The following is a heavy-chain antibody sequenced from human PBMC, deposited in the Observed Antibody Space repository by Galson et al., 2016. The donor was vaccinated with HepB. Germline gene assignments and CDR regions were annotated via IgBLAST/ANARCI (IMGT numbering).Heavy chain of an antibody. D-gene: IGHD4-23*01. J-gene: IGHJ5*02. CDR3: VRDHSVVPTTAYNWLDP. CDR1: GFAFSSHW. CDR2: INSDGTIS. V-gene: IGHV3-74*01. Sequence: SLRLSCAASGFAFSSHWMHWVRQDLGKGLVWVSRINSDGTISNYADSVKGRFTISRDNAKNTLYLQMNSLRAEYTALYFCVRDHSVVPTTAYNWLDPWGRGTLFTVSS.